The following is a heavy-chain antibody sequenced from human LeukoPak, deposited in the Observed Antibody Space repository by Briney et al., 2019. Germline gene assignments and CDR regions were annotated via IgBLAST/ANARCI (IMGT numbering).Heavy chain of an antibody. CDR2: IHYSGSS. Sequence: SETLSLTCTVSGDSTSNFYWNWIRQSPGKGLGWIGNIHYSGSSVYNPSLKSRGTISIDTSRRQFFLKLNSVTAADTAVYFCALAPNSNWFDFWGPRTLVTVSS. D-gene: IGHD2-8*01. CDR1: GDSTSNFY. J-gene: IGHJ5*01. CDR3: ALAPNSNWFDF. V-gene: IGHV4-59*03.